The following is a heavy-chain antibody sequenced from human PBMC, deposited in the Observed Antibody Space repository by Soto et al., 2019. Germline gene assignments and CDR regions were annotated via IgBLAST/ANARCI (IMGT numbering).Heavy chain of an antibody. Sequence: SETLSLTCTVSGGSISSYYWSWIRQPPGKGLEWIGYIYYSGSTNYNPSLKSRVTISVDTSKNQFSLKLSSVTAADTAVYYCARAYGEGLNWFDPWGQGTLVTVSS. CDR1: GGSISSYY. D-gene: IGHD4-17*01. J-gene: IGHJ5*02. CDR3: ARAYGEGLNWFDP. V-gene: IGHV4-59*01. CDR2: IYYSGST.